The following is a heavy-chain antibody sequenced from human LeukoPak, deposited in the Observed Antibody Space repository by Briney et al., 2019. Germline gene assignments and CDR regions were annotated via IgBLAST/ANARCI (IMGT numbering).Heavy chain of an antibody. Sequence: ASVKVSCKASGYTFTGYYMHWVRQAPGQGLEWMGWINPNSGGTNYAHKFQGRVTMTRDTSISTAYMELSRLRSDDTAVYYCARDRGLTIFGVSAFDIWGQGTMVTVSS. CDR3: ARDRGLTIFGVSAFDI. V-gene: IGHV1-2*07. CDR1: GYTFTGYY. J-gene: IGHJ3*02. D-gene: IGHD3-3*01. CDR2: INPNSGGT.